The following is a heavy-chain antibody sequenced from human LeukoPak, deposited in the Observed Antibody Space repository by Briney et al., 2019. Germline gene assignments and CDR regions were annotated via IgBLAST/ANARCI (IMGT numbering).Heavy chain of an antibody. V-gene: IGHV6-1*01. Sequence: SQTLSLTCGIPGDSVSSSRAAWNWIRQSPSRGLEWLRRTYYRSKWYNDYAASVKSRITINPDTSKNQFSLQLNSVTPEDTAVYYCTRDQIAAGGPIDYWGQGTLVTVSS. D-gene: IGHD6-13*01. CDR1: GDSVSSSRAA. CDR2: TYYRSKWYN. J-gene: IGHJ4*02. CDR3: TRDQIAAGGPIDY.